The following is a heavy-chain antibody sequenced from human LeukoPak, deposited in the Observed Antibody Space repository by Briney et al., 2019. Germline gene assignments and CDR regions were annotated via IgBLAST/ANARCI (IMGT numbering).Heavy chain of an antibody. D-gene: IGHD3-22*01. CDR1: GGSISSYY. J-gene: IGHJ3*02. CDR3: ARGGPGYCDSSGYYLVVGAFDI. Sequence: PSETLSLTCTVSGGSISSYYWSWIRQPAGKGLEWIGRIYTSGSTNYNPSLKSRVTMSVDTSKNQFSLKLSSVTAADTAVYYCARGGPGYCDSSGYYLVVGAFDIWGQGTMVTVSS. V-gene: IGHV4-4*07. CDR2: IYTSGST.